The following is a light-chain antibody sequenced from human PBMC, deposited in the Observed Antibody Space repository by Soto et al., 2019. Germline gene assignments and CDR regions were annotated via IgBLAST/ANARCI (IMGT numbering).Light chain of an antibody. CDR1: QSVSSY. CDR3: KQRSNWASYT. CDR2: DAS. J-gene: IGKJ2*01. Sequence: EIVLTQSPATLSLSPGERATLSCRASQSVSSYLAWYQQKPGQAPRLLIYDASNRATGIPARFSGSGSGTDFTLTMSSLEPEHFAVYYCKQRSNWASYTFGQGTKLEIK. V-gene: IGKV3-11*01.